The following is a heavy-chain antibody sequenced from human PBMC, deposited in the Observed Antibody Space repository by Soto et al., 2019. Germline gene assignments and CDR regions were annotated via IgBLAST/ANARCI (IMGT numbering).Heavy chain of an antibody. D-gene: IGHD6-19*01. Sequence: QVTLKESGPVLMNTTETLTLTCAVSGFSLGNDGMGVTWIRQTPGRALEWLAHIFPTDEKSYSPTLKNRLVISKDTSKGQVVLTMTNVNPLDTATYYCARIFGAGWSGGFRYYGMDVWGQGTAVTVSS. CDR3: ARIFGAGWSGGFRYYGMDV. V-gene: IGHV2-26*01. J-gene: IGHJ6*02. CDR2: IFPTDEK. CDR1: GFSLGNDGMG.